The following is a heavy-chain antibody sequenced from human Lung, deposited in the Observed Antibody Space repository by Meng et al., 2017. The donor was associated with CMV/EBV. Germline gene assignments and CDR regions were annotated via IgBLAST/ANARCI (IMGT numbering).Heavy chain of an antibody. CDR3: ARTNYGDYNWFDP. CDR2: IYYSGST. D-gene: IGHD4-17*01. J-gene: IGHJ5*02. Sequence: QVQLQGSGPGLRRPSRTLSLTCTVSGGYISSGGFYWSWIRQHPGKGLEWSGYIYYSGSTYYNPSLRSRVAISIDTSKNQFSLKLTSVTAADTAVYFCARTNYGDYNWFDPWGQGTLVTVSS. V-gene: IGHV4-31*03. CDR1: GGYISSGGFY.